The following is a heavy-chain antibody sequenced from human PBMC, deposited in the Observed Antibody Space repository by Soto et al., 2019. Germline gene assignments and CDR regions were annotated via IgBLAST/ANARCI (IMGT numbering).Heavy chain of an antibody. Sequence: EVQLLESGGGLVQPGGSLRLSCAASGFTFNTYVMNWVRQAPGKGLEWVSTISYSADKTHYADSVKGPFTIARVNSRDTLFLQIISVSTDVAAVYYCARRARTATTNWGAFEVWGQVTMVTVSS. D-gene: IGHD1-7*01. CDR1: GFTFNTYV. V-gene: IGHV3-23*01. CDR2: ISYSADKT. J-gene: IGHJ3*01. CDR3: ARRARTATTNWGAFEV.